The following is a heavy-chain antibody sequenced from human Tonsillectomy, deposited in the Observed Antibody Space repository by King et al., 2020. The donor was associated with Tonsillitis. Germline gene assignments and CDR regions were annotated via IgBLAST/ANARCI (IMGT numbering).Heavy chain of an antibody. J-gene: IGHJ4*02. CDR1: GYTFTSYG. D-gene: IGHD3-22*01. Sequence: VQLVESGAEVKKPGASVKVSCKASGYTFTSYGVSWVRQAPGQGREWMGWISVYNGNTNYAQKFQGRVTMTTDTSTSTAYMELRSLRSDDTAVYYCAGEDYYDSSGFGDYWGQGTLVTVSS. V-gene: IGHV1-18*01. CDR3: AGEDYYDSSGFGDY. CDR2: ISVYNGNT.